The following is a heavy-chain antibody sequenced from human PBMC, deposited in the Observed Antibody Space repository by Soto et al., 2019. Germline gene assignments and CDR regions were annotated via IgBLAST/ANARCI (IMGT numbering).Heavy chain of an antibody. CDR2: IWYDGSNK. CDR3: ARPFYDSSGYTLDY. D-gene: IGHD3-22*01. Sequence: GGSLRLSCAASGFTFSSYGMHWVRQAPGKGLEWVAVIWYDGSNKYYADSVKGRFTISRDNSKNTLYLQMNSLRAEDTAVYYCARPFYDSSGYTLDYWGQGTLVTVSS. J-gene: IGHJ4*02. CDR1: GFTFSSYG. V-gene: IGHV3-33*01.